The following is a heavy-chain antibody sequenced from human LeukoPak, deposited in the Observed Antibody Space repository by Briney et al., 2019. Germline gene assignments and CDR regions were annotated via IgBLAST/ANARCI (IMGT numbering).Heavy chain of an antibody. CDR2: TYYRSKWYN. V-gene: IGHV6-1*01. Sequence: SQTLSLTCAISGDSVSSNSAAWNWIRQSPSRGLEWRGRTYYRSKWYNDYAVSVKSRITINPDTSKNQSSLQLNSVTPEDTAVYYCAREGYSDYGIAFDIWGQGTMVTVSS. D-gene: IGHD5-12*01. CDR3: AREGYSDYGIAFDI. J-gene: IGHJ3*02. CDR1: GDSVSSNSAA.